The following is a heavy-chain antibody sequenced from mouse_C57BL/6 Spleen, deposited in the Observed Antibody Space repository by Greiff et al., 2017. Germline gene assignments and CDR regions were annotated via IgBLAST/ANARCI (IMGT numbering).Heavy chain of an antibody. D-gene: IGHD2-1*01. J-gene: IGHJ1*03. CDR1: GYSITSGYY. CDR3: ARATKVRGWYFDV. CDR2: ISYDGSN. Sequence: DVKLQESGPGLVKPSQSLSLTCPVTGYSITSGYYWNWIRQFPGNKLEWMGYISYDGSNNYNPSFKNPISITRDTSKNQFFLKLNSMTTEDTASDYCARATKVRGWYFDVWGTGATDTVSS. V-gene: IGHV3-6*01.